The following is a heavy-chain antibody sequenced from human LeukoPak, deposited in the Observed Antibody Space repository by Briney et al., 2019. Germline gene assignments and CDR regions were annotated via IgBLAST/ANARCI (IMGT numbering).Heavy chain of an antibody. V-gene: IGHV4-39*01. J-gene: IGHJ3*02. CDR3: ATLHYDYDWGSYRPYDAFDI. CDR2: IYYSGST. Sequence: PSETLSLTCTVSGGSISSSSYYWGWIRQPPGKGLEWIGSIYYSGSTYYNPSLKSRVTISVDTSKNQFSLKLSSVTAADTAVYYCATLHYDYDWGSYRPYDAFDIWGQGTMVTVSS. D-gene: IGHD3-16*02. CDR1: GGSISSSSYY.